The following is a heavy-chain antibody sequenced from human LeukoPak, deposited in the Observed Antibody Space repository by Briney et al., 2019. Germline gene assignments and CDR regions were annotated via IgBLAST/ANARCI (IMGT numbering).Heavy chain of an antibody. V-gene: IGHV4-38-2*01. D-gene: IGHD6-19*01. CDR3: ASSPRGGAVAGHYYFDF. CDR1: GYSISGGYH. CDR2: ISHSGFT. J-gene: IGHJ4*02. Sequence: SETLSLNCAVSGYSISGGYHWGWVRQPPGKGLEWIGIISHSGFTYYNPSLKRRVTISVDTSKNQFSLMLNSVTAADTAVYYCASSPRGGAVAGHYYFDFWGQGTLVTVSS.